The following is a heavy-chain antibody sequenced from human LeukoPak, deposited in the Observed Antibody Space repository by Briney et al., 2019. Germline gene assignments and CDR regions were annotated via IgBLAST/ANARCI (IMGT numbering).Heavy chain of an antibody. J-gene: IGHJ3*02. CDR1: GFTFSSYW. CDR3: ARLLRITIFGVVITADAFDI. CDR2: INSDGSST. D-gene: IGHD3-3*01. V-gene: IGHV3-74*01. Sequence: GGSLRLSCAASGFTFSSYWMHWVRQAPGKGLVLVSRINSDGSSTSYADSVKGRFTISRDNAKNTLYLQMNSLRAEDTAVYYCARLLRITIFGVVITADAFDIWGQGTMVTVSS.